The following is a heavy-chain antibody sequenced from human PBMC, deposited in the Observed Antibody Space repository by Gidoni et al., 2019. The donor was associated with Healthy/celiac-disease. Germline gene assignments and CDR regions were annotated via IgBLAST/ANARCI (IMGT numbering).Heavy chain of an antibody. D-gene: IGHD3-22*01. V-gene: IGHV3-48*02. Sequence: EVQLVESGGGLVQPGGSLRLSCAAYGFTFSSYSMNWVRQAPGKGLEWVSYISSSSSTIYYADSVKGRFTISRDNAKNSLYLQMNSLRDEDTAVYYCARGDEDDYYDSSGSPGYWGQGTLVTVSS. J-gene: IGHJ4*02. CDR3: ARGDEDDYYDSSGSPGY. CDR2: ISSSSSTI. CDR1: GFTFSSYS.